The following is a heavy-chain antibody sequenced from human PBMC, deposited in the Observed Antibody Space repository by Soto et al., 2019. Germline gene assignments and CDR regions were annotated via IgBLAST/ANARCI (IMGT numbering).Heavy chain of an antibody. Sequence: PGGSLRLSCAAAGFSVSTSHISWVRQAPGKGLEWVSYISSSSSTIYYADSVKGRFTISRDNAKNSLYLQMNSLRAEDTAVYYCARHPERIAQIGWFDPWGQGTLVTVSS. CDR1: GFSVSTSH. J-gene: IGHJ5*02. CDR2: ISSSSSTI. D-gene: IGHD6-13*01. CDR3: ARHPERIAQIGWFDP. V-gene: IGHV3-48*01.